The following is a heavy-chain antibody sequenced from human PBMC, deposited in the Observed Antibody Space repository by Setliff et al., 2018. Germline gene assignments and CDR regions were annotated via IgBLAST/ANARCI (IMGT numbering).Heavy chain of an antibody. CDR1: GYDFFGYW. V-gene: IGHV5-51*01. CDR3: ARLAVRNTVYYYFTDV. D-gene: IGHD2-2*02. Sequence: GESLKISCQGLGYDFFGYWIAWVRQVPGKGPEWVGLIYPVDSDTRYSPSFQGQVTISVDRSRVTAYLQWDSLKASDAATYYCARLAVRNTVYYYFTDVWGKGTSVTVSS. J-gene: IGHJ6*03. CDR2: IYPVDSDT.